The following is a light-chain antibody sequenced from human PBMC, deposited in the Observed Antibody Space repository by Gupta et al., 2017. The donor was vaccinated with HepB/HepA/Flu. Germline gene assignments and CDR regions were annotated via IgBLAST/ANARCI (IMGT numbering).Light chain of an antibody. CDR3: QQNDNTPFT. J-gene: IGKJ2*01. V-gene: IGKV1-33*01. CDR1: QDIRQF. Sequence: DIHLTQSPSFLSASVGDKVTIPWQASQDIRQFLNWFQQKPGKAPELLISGVSKVKEGVPSSFSGDGDGTEFVFAINRRQPEDSANYCCQQNDNTPFTFGQGTKLEI. CDR2: GVS.